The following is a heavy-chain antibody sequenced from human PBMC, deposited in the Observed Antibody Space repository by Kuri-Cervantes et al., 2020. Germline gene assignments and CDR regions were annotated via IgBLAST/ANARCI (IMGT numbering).Heavy chain of an antibody. V-gene: IGHV4-38-2*01. CDR3: ARALGFKWNYVWGGSRFDP. J-gene: IGHJ5*02. D-gene: IGHD1-7*01. CDR2: IFHTGRT. Sequence: SETLSLTCAVVDSSITSGYYWGWIRQSPGKRLEWIGSIFHTGRTNYNPSLRSRVTISVDKSKNQFSLKQTSVTAADTAVYYCARALGFKWNYVWGGSRFDPWGQGTLVTVSS. CDR1: DSSITSGYY.